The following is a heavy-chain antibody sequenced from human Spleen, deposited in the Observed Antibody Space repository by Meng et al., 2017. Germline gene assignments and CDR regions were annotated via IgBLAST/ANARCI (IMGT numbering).Heavy chain of an antibody. CDR3: ARVRGYSGSYDFDY. V-gene: IGHV3-15*05. CDR1: GITFRNLW. D-gene: IGHD1-26*01. Sequence: GESLKISCVASGITFRNLWMTWVRQAPGKGLEWVGRIKSKVNGGTTDFAAPVKGRFIISRDDSENTLHLQMNSLRAEDTAVYYCARVRGYSGSYDFDYWGQGTLVTVSS. J-gene: IGHJ4*02. CDR2: IKSKVNGGTT.